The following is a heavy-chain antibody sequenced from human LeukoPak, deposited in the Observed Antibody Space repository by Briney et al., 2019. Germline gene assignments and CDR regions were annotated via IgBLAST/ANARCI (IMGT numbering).Heavy chain of an antibody. CDR2: IYYGGST. CDR3: ARYVLSVAGTSL. CDR1: GGSFSSRSYY. Sequence: SETLSLTCTASGGSFSSRSYYWGRIRQPPGQGLEWIGTIYYGGSTYYNPSLKSRVTISVDTSKNQCSLKLSCVTATDTAVYYCARYVLSVAGTSLWGQGTLVTVSS. V-gene: IGHV4-39*01. J-gene: IGHJ4*02. D-gene: IGHD6-19*01.